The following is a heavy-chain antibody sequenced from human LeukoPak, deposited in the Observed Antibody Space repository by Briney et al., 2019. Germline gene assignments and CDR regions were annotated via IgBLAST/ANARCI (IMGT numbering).Heavy chain of an antibody. CDR2: ISSSSSYI. CDR3: AKGLRYCSGGSCYAGYGMDV. V-gene: IGHV3-21*04. Sequence: GGSLRLSCAASGFTFSSYSMNWVRQAPGKGLEWVSSISSSSSYIYYADSVKGRFTISRDNAKNSLYLQMNSLRVEDTAVYYCAKGLRYCSGGSCYAGYGMDVWGQGTTVTVSS. CDR1: GFTFSSYS. J-gene: IGHJ6*02. D-gene: IGHD2-15*01.